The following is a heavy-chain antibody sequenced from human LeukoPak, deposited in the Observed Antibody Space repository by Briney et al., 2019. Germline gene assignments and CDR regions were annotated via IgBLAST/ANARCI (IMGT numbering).Heavy chain of an antibody. CDR1: RISFSNYG. Sequence: GRSLRLSCAGYRISFSNYGRYRVRQAPGKGLEWVAMISYHEMNKNYADSVKGRFTISRDNSKNMLFLQMDNLRVDDTALYFCNKKGQAADYHYEDYFDSWGQGTLVTVSS. V-gene: IGHV3-30*03. CDR2: ISYHEMNK. J-gene: IGHJ4*02. D-gene: IGHD3-16*01. CDR3: NKKGQAADYHYEDYFDS.